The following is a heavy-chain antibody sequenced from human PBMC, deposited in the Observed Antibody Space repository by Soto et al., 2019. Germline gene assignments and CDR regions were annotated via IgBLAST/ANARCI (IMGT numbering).Heavy chain of an antibody. CDR3: VKNSGWFNT. CDR2: IDGSGGIT. D-gene: IGHD3-10*01. J-gene: IGHJ5*02. V-gene: IGHV3-23*01. Sequence: QLLQSGGXXXQPGGSLTLSCAASGFTFGTTDMSWVRQAPGEGLEWVSTIDGSGGITYYADSVKGRFTISRDNSRNTVYLQMNSLRGDDTALYYCVKNSGWFNTWGQGALVTVSS. CDR1: GFTFGTTD.